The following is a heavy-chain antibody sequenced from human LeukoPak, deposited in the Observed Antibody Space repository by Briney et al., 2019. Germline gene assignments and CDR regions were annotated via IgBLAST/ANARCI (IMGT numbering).Heavy chain of an antibody. CDR3: AKAQYWTIAVAGTVYYYGMDV. CDR2: IKSKTDGGTT. J-gene: IGHJ6*02. Sequence: GGSLRLSCAASGFTFSNAWMSWVRQAPGKGLEWVGRIKSKTDGGTTDYAAPVKGRFTISRDDSKNTMYLQMNSLKTEDTAVYYCAKAQYWTIAVAGTVYYYGMDVWGQGTTVTVSS. V-gene: IGHV3-15*01. D-gene: IGHD6-19*01. CDR1: GFTFSNAW.